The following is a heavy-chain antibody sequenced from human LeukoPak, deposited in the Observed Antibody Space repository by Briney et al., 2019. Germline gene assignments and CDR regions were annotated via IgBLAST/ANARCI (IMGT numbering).Heavy chain of an antibody. D-gene: IGHD3-22*01. CDR1: EFTFSSYA. J-gene: IGHJ4*02. V-gene: IGHV3-23*01. CDR2: ISGSGGGT. Sequence: GGSLRLSCAASEFTFSSYAMSWVRQAPGKGLEWVSAISGSGGGTYYADSVKGRFTISRDNSKNTLYLQMNSLRAEDTAVYYCATYYYDSSGYAPEYWGQGTLVTVSS. CDR3: ATYYYDSSGYAPEY.